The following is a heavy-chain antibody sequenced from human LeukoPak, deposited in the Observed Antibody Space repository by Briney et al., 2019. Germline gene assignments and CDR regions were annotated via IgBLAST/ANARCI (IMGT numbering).Heavy chain of an antibody. Sequence: SETLSLTCAVYGGSFSGYYCSWIRQPPGKGLEWIGEINHSGSISYNSSLKSRVTISVDTSKNQFSLKLTPVTAADTAVYYCARQQWPESNWGPGTLVTVSS. J-gene: IGHJ4*02. CDR1: GGSFSGYY. CDR2: INHSGSI. V-gene: IGHV4-34*01. D-gene: IGHD6-19*01. CDR3: ARQQWPESN.